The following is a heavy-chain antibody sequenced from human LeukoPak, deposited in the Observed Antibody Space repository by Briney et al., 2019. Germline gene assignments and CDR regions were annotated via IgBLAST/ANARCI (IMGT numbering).Heavy chain of an antibody. V-gene: IGHV1-69*05. D-gene: IGHD6-19*01. CDR2: IIPIFGTA. CDR1: GGTFSSYA. Sequence: GASVKVSCKASGGTFSSYAISWVRQAPGQGLEWMGRIIPIFGTANYAQKFQGRVTITTDESTSTAYMELSSLRSEDTAVYYCARRRESSGLISDYWGQGTLVTVSS. CDR3: ARRRESSGLISDY. J-gene: IGHJ4*02.